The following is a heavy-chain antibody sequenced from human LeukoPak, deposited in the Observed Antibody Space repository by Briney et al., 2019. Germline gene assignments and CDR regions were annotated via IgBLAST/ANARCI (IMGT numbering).Heavy chain of an antibody. CDR2: INHSGST. Sequence: PSETLSLTCAVYGESFSGYSWSWIRQPPGKGLERIGEINHSGSTNYTPSLKSRVTISVDTSKNQFSLKLSSMTAADTAVYYCARGRPRITMIVVVITTGHRACDIWGQETMVTVSS. J-gene: IGHJ3*02. CDR1: GESFSGYS. CDR3: ARGRPRITMIVVVITTGHRACDI. V-gene: IGHV4-34*01. D-gene: IGHD3-22*01.